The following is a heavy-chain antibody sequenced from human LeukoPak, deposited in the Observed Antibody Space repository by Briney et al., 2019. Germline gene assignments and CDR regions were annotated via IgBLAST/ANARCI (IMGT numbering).Heavy chain of an antibody. V-gene: IGHV4-34*01. D-gene: IGHD3-10*01. J-gene: IGHJ3*02. CDR3: ARGVKRYYGSGSYHPDAFDI. CDR2: INHSGST. CDR1: GGSFSGYY. Sequence: SETLSLTCAVYGGSFSGYYWSWIRQPPGKGREWIGEINHSGSTNYNPSLKSRVTISVDTSKNQFSLKLSSVTAADTAVYYCARGVKRYYGSGSYHPDAFDIWGQGTMVTVSS.